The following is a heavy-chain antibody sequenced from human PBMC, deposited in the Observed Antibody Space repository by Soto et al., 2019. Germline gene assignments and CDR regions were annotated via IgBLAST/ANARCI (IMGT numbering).Heavy chain of an antibody. V-gene: IGHV3-23*01. Sequence: GGSLRLSCAASGFTFSSYAMSWVHQAPGKGLEWVSAISGSGGSTYYADSVRGRFTISRDNSKNTLYLQMNSLRAEDTAVYYCAKDMSGDCSSTSCYGGWAYWGQGTLVTVSS. CDR3: AKDMSGDCSSTSCYGGWAY. D-gene: IGHD2-2*01. J-gene: IGHJ4*02. CDR1: GFTFSSYA. CDR2: ISGSGGST.